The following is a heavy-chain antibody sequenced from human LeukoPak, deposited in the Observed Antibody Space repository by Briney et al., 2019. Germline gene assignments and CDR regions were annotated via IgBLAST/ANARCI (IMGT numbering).Heavy chain of an antibody. D-gene: IGHD2-2*01. Sequence: GRSLRLSCAASGFTFSSYAMYWVRQAPGKGLEWVAVISYDGSNKYYADSVKGRFTISRDNSKNTLYLQMNSLRAEDTAVYYCARGPWPAASPNFDYWGQGTLVTVSS. J-gene: IGHJ4*02. CDR1: GFTFSSYA. CDR2: ISYDGSNK. CDR3: ARGPWPAASPNFDY. V-gene: IGHV3-30-3*01.